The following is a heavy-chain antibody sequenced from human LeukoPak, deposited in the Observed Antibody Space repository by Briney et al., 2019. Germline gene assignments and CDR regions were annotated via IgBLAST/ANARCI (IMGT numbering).Heavy chain of an antibody. J-gene: IGHJ4*02. V-gene: IGHV4-34*01. Sequence: SETLSLTCSVYGGSFSGYYWTWIRQPPGKGLEWIGEINHSGTTNYNPSLQSRVTISVDTSKNQFSLKLNSVTAADAAVYYRASKSGASKSGTLLWLYYFDYWGQGNPVTVSS. D-gene: IGHD1/OR15-1a*01. CDR2: INHSGTT. CDR3: ASKSGASKSGTLLWLYYFDY. CDR1: GGSFSGYY.